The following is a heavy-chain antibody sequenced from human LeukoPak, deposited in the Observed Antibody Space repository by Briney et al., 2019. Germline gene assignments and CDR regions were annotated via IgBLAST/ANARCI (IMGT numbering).Heavy chain of an antibody. J-gene: IGHJ3*02. CDR3: GRVSCGGNCYSLIGTFDI. Sequence: SVKVSCKASGGTFKNYAISGVRQAPGQGLEWMGGILPIFGTTNYAQKFQARVTITADESTSTAYMEMSSLRSEDTAVYYCGRVSCGGNCYSLIGTFDIWGQGTMVTVSS. V-gene: IGHV1-69*13. D-gene: IGHD2-15*01. CDR2: ILPIFGTT. CDR1: GGTFKNYA.